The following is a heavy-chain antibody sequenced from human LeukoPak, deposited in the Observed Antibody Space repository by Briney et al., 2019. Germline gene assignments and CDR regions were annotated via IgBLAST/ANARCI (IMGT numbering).Heavy chain of an antibody. CDR3: ARARYSSSPFDY. CDR2: IYDSGST. Sequence: SETLSLACTVSGGSISSYYWSWIRQPPGKGLEWIGYIYDSGSTNYKPSLKSRGTISVDTSKNQFSLKLSSVTAADTALYYCARARYSSSPFDYWGQGTLVTVSS. CDR1: GGSISSYY. V-gene: IGHV4-59*01. D-gene: IGHD6-6*01. J-gene: IGHJ4*02.